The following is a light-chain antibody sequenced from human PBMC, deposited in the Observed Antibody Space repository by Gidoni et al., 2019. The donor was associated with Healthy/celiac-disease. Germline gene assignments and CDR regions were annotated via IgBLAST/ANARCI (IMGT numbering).Light chain of an antibody. CDR2: GAS. CDR3: QRYGSSPT. Sequence: EIALTQPPGTLSWSPGERATLSCRASQSVSSSDLAWYQQKPGQAPRLLLYGASSRATGIPARFSGGGSGTDFTLTISRLEPEDFAVYYCQRYGSSPTFGQGTKVEIK. J-gene: IGKJ1*01. V-gene: IGKV3-20*01. CDR1: QSVSSSD.